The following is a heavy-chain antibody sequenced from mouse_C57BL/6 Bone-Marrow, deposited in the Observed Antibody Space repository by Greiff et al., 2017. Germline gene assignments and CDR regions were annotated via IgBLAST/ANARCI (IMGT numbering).Heavy chain of an antibody. CDR2: IRSKSNNYAT. CDR3: VRHNSNYWYFDV. Sequence: EVHLVESGGGLVQPKGSLKLSCAASGFSFNTYAMNWVRPAPGKGLEWVARIRSKSNNYATYYADSVKDRFTISRDDSESMLYLQMNNLKTEDTAMYYCVRHNSNYWYFDVWGTGTTVTVSS. J-gene: IGHJ1*03. D-gene: IGHD2-5*01. V-gene: IGHV10-1*01. CDR1: GFSFNTYA.